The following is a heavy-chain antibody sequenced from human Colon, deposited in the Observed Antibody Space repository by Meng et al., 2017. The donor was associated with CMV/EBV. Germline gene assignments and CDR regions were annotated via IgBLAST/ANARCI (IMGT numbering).Heavy chain of an antibody. CDR2: IDKSGTT. CDR1: DVSISGYS. D-gene: IGHD2-2*01. Sequence: QVQRQESGPGLVKPSETLSLTCIGLDVSISGYSWSWIRQPAGKGLEWIGRIDKSGTTHYNPSLKSRVTLSLDTSKDQFSLKLTSVTAADTAVYYCAREKSSCTSSTCYGVDSWGQGTLVTVSS. V-gene: IGHV4-4*07. J-gene: IGHJ4*02. CDR3: AREKSSCTSSTCYGVDS.